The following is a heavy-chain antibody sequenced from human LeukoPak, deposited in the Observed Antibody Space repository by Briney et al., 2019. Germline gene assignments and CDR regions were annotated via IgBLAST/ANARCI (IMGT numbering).Heavy chain of an antibody. V-gene: IGHV4-59*01. CDR1: GGSISSYY. D-gene: IGHD1-14*01. CDR2: IYYSGST. Sequence: SETLSLTCTVSGGSISSYYWSWIRQPPGKGLEWIGYIYYSGSTNYNPSLKGRVTISVDTSKNQFSLKLSSVTAADTAVYYCAGSPRYIDPFDYWGQGTLVTVSS. CDR3: AGSPRYIDPFDY. J-gene: IGHJ4*02.